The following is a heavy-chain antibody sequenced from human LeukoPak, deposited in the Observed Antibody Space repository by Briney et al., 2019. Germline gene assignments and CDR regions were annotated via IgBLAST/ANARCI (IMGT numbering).Heavy chain of an antibody. CDR2: IYYSGST. CDR1: GGSISSGGYY. V-gene: IGHV4-31*03. D-gene: IGHD2-2*02. Sequence: SETLSLTCTVSGGSISSGGYYWSWIRQHPGRGLEWIGYIYYSGSTYYNPSLKSRVTISVDTSKNQFSLKLSSVTAADTAVYYCARVSAAIRYYYYYGMDVWGQGTTVTVSS. CDR3: ARVSAAIRYYYYYGMDV. J-gene: IGHJ6*02.